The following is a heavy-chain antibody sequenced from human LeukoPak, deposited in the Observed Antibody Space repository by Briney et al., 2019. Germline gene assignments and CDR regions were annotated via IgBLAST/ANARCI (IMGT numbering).Heavy chain of an antibody. J-gene: IGHJ4*02. Sequence: GESLKISCQGSGYSFTSYWIGWVRQMPGKGLEWMGIIYPGDSDTRYSPSFQGQVTISADKSISTAYLQWSSLKASDTAMYYWARPRLPEQWLAFDYWGQGTLVTVSS. D-gene: IGHD6-19*01. V-gene: IGHV5-51*01. CDR2: IYPGDSDT. CDR1: GYSFTSYW. CDR3: ARPRLPEQWLAFDY.